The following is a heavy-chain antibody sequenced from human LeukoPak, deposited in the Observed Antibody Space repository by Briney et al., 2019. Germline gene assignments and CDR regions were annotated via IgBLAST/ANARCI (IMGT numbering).Heavy chain of an antibody. Sequence: SETLSLACTVSGGSISTYYWSWIRQPPGKGLEWIGYIYYSGSTNYNPSLKSRVTISVDTSKNQFSLKLSSVTAADTAVYYCARDYGGKFDYWGQGTLVTVSS. D-gene: IGHD4-23*01. CDR2: IYYSGST. CDR3: ARDYGGKFDY. V-gene: IGHV4-59*01. CDR1: GGSISTYY. J-gene: IGHJ4*02.